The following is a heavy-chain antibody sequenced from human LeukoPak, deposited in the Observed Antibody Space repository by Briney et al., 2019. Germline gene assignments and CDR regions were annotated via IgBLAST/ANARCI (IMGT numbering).Heavy chain of an antibody. D-gene: IGHD6-13*01. Sequence: SVKVSCKASGGTISSYAICWVRQAPGRGLEWMGGIIPIFGTADYAQKFQDRVTITADESTSTAYMEVSSLRSEDTAVYYCARAPIIRVEISSAGTGDYYYYMDVWGKGSTVTVSS. CDR2: IIPIFGTA. J-gene: IGHJ6*03. CDR3: ARAPIIRVEISSAGTGDYYYYMDV. CDR1: GGTISSYA. V-gene: IGHV1-69*13.